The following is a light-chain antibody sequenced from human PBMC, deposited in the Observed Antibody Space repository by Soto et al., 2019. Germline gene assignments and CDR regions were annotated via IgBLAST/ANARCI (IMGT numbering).Light chain of an antibody. CDR3: QQTRWFPST. CDR2: GAS. Sequence: IQLTQSPSSLSASVGDSVTITCRASQGITSYLAWYQQKPGKAPNLLSYGASTLQSGVPSRFSGSVSVRAFTLTINSLQAEDFATYYCQQTRWFPSTFGGGTKVDIK. J-gene: IGKJ4*01. V-gene: IGKV1-9*01. CDR1: QGITSY.